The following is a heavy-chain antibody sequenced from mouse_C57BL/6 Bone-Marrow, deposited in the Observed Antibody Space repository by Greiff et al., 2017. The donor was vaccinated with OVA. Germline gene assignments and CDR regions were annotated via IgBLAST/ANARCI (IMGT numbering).Heavy chain of an antibody. J-gene: IGHJ3*01. CDR1: GYTFTSYW. CDR2: IDPSDSYT. V-gene: IGHV1-69*01. CDR3: ARELGETFAY. D-gene: IGHD4-1*01. Sequence: VQLQQSGAELVMPGASVKLSCKASGYTFTSYWMHWVKQRPGQGLEWIGEIDPSDSYTNYNQKFKGKSTFTVDKSSSTAYMQLSSLTSEDSAVYYCARELGETFAYWGQGTLVTVSA.